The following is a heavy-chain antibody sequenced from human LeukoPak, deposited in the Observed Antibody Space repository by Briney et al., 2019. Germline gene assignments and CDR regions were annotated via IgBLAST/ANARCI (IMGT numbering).Heavy chain of an antibody. CDR3: ARWFYYGSTTYYNFDY. D-gene: IGHD3-10*01. CDR1: GYTFNNYG. CDR2: LSPYGNS. J-gene: IGHJ4*02. Sequence: GASVKVSCKASGYTFNNYGISWVRQAPGQGLEWMGWLSPYGNSDYAQRLQGRVTVTTDTSTSAAYMELRSLRSDDTAVHYCARWFYYGSTTYYNFDYWGQGTLVTVSS. V-gene: IGHV1-18*01.